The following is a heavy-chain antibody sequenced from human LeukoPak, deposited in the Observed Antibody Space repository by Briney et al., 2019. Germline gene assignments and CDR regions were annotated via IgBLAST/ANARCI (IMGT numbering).Heavy chain of an antibody. CDR1: DFTFSGYW. Sequence: GGSLRLSCAASDFTFSGYWMSLVRQAPGKGLEWVANIKQDGSDKYYVDSVKGRFTISRDNTKNSLCLQMDSLRAEDTAVYYCARDVSLMYWGQGTLVTVSS. CDR3: ARDVSLMY. V-gene: IGHV3-7*01. J-gene: IGHJ4*02. CDR2: IKQDGSDK. D-gene: IGHD2-8*01.